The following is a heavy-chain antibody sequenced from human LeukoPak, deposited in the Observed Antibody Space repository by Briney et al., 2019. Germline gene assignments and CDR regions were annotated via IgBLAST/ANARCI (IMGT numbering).Heavy chain of an antibody. Sequence: ASVKVSCKASGYTFTSYYMHWVRQAPGQGLEWMGIINPSGGSTSYAQKFQGRVTMTRATSASTVYMELSSLRSEDTAVYYCATMMVPPGAFDIWGQGTMVTVSS. J-gene: IGHJ3*02. D-gene: IGHD3-22*01. CDR3: ATMMVPPGAFDI. CDR2: INPSGGST. CDR1: GYTFTSYY. V-gene: IGHV1-46*01.